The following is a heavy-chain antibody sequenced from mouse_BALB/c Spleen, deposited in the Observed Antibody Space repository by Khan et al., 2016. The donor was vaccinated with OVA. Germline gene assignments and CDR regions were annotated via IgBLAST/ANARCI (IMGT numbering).Heavy chain of an antibody. V-gene: IGHV1-4*01. D-gene: IGHD2-14*01. CDR3: ARRTTGYTMDY. CDR2: INPRSGYT. Sequence: QVQLQQSGAELARPGASVRMSCKASGYTFTSNTMHWVKKRPGQGLEWIGYINPRSGYTNFNQNFKDKATLTADKSSSTAYMQLSSLTSEDSAFYYCARRTTGYTMDYWGQGTSVTVSS. J-gene: IGHJ4*01. CDR1: GYTFTSNT.